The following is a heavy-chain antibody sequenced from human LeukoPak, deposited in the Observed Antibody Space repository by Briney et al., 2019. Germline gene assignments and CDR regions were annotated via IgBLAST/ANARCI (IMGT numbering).Heavy chain of an antibody. V-gene: IGHV3-23*01. Sequence: GGSLRLSCAASGFTFSSYAMSWVRQAPGKGLEWVSSISGSGGNTYHADSVKGRFTISRDNSKNTLYVQMNSLRAEDTAVYYCAKDRVLGTVADPFDYWGQGTLVTVSS. J-gene: IGHJ4*02. D-gene: IGHD6-19*01. CDR1: GFTFSSYA. CDR3: AKDRVLGTVADPFDY. CDR2: ISGSGGNT.